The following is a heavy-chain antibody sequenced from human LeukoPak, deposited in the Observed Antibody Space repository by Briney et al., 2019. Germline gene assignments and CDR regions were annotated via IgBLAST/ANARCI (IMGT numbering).Heavy chain of an antibody. CDR3: ARGHQSPCYGMDV. Sequence: ASVKVSCKASRGTFSSYTISWVRQAPGQGLEWMGRIIPILGIANYAQKFQGRVTLTADKSTSTAYMELSSLRSEDTAVFYCARGHQSPCYGMDVWGQGAMATDCS. J-gene: IGHJ6*01. CDR1: RGTFSSYT. CDR2: IIPILGIA. V-gene: IGHV1-69*02.